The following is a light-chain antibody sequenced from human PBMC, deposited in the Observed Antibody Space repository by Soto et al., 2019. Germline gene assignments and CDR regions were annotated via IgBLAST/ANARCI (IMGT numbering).Light chain of an antibody. J-gene: IGLJ1*01. CDR2: DVT. CDR3: CSYAGNYTYV. CDR1: SSDVGGYNY. Sequence: QSALTQPRSVSGSPGQSVTISCTGTSSDVGGYNYVSWYQQHPGKAPKLMIYDVTKRPSGVPDRFSGSKSGNTASLTISGLQAEDEADYYCCSYAGNYTYVFVTGTKVTVL. V-gene: IGLV2-11*01.